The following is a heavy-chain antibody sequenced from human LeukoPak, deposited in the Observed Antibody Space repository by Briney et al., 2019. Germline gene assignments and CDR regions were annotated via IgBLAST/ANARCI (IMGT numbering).Heavy chain of an antibody. CDR1: GYTFTGYY. CDR3: VRGSCSSTICYIDY. V-gene: IGHV1-2*02. CDR2: LNPSSGGA. J-gene: IGHJ4*02. D-gene: IGHD2-2*01. Sequence: ASVKVSCKTSGYTFTGYYLHWVRQAPGQGLEWMGWLNPSSGGAGSALMFQGRVSMTRDTSTSTAYMGLSRLTSDDTAVYYCVRGSCSSTICYIDYWGQGTLVTVSS.